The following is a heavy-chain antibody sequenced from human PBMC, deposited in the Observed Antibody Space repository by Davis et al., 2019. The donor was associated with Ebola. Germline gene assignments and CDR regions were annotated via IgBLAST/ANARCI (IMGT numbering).Heavy chain of an antibody. CDR1: GFTFDDYA. V-gene: IGHV3-43D*03. D-gene: IGHD3-10*01. CDR3: AKDIYYSGSGSLDY. J-gene: IGHJ4*02. Sequence: GESLKISCAASGFTFDDYAMHWVRQAPGKGLEWVSLISWDGGSTYYADSVKGRFTISRDNSKNSLYLQMNSLRAEDTALYYCAKDIYYSGSGSLDYWGQGTLVTVSS. CDR2: ISWDGGST.